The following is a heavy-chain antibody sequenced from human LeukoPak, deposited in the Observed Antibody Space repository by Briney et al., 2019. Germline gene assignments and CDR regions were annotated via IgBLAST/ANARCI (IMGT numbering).Heavy chain of an antibody. D-gene: IGHD3-3*01. CDR1: GYTFTSYY. CDR2: INPSGGST. V-gene: IGHV1-46*01. J-gene: IGHJ6*03. CDR3: ARDMFPGSSGVVIKNMDI. Sequence: GASVKVSCKASGYTFTSYYMHWVRQAPGQGLEWMGIINPSGGSTSYAQKFQGRVTMTRDTSTSTVYMELSSLRSDDTAVYYCARDMFPGSSGVVIKNMDIWGKGTTVTVSS.